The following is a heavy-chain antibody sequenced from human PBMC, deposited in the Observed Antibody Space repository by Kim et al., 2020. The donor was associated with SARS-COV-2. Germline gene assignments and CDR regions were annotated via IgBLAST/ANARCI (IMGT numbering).Heavy chain of an antibody. D-gene: IGHD3-16*01. CDR2: TYGGSST. CDR1: GFSVTGSY. Sequence: GGSLRLSCAASGFSVTGSYMTWVRQAPGKGLEWVAVTYGGSSTFYADSVQGRFTISRDDSKNTLYLQMNSLRVDDTAVYYCARISRGRPSRRPHCFDSWGQGTLVSVSS. J-gene: IGHJ4*02. V-gene: IGHV3-53*01. CDR3: ARISRGRPSRRPHCFDS.